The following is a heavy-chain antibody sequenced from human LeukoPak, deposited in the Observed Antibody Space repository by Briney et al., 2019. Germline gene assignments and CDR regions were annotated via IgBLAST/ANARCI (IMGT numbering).Heavy chain of an antibody. D-gene: IGHD2-15*01. CDR3: AKSKVVAATMGRFDY. CDR1: GFTFSSYA. CDR2: ISGSGDST. Sequence: GGSLRLSCAASGFTFSSYAMNWVRQAPGRGLEWVSAISGSGDSTYYADSVKGRFTISRDNSKNTQYLQMNSLRAEDTAVYDCAKSKVVAATMGRFDYWGQGTLVTVSS. J-gene: IGHJ4*02. V-gene: IGHV3-23*01.